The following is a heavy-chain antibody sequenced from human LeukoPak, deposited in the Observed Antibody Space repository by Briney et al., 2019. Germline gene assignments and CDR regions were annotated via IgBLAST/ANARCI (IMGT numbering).Heavy chain of an antibody. CDR3: ARDRSGGSYGVDV. V-gene: IGHV4-34*01. D-gene: IGHD2-15*01. CDR1: GGSFSGYY. J-gene: IGHJ6*02. Sequence: SETLSLTCAVYGGSFSGYYWSWIRQPPGKGLEWIGEINHSGSTNYNPSLKSRVTISVDTSKNQFSLKLSSVTAADTAVYYCARDRSGGSYGVDVWGQGTTVTVSS. CDR2: INHSGST.